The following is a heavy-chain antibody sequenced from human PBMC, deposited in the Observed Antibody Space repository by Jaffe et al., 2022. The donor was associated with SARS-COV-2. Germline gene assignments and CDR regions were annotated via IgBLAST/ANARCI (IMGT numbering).Heavy chain of an antibody. V-gene: IGHV4-61*02. D-gene: IGHD3-3*01. CDR1: GGSISSGSYY. CDR2: IYTSGST. CDR3: ARSNYDFWSGYPIENWFDP. J-gene: IGHJ5*02. Sequence: QVQLQESGPGLVKPSQTLSLTCTVSGGSISSGSYYWSWIRQPAGKGLEWIGRIYTSGSTNYNPSLKSRVTISVDTSKNQFSLKLSSVTAADTAVYYCARSNYDFWSGYPIENWFDPWGQGTLVTVSS.